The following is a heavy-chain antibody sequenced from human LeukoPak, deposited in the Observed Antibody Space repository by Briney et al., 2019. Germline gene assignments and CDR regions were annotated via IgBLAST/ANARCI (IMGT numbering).Heavy chain of an antibody. CDR3: ARGGEFSGYEI. V-gene: IGHV3-21*01. Sequence: PGGSLRHSCAASGFTFSSYSMNWVRQAPGKGLGWVSSISSRSSYIYYTDSVKGRFTISRDNAKNSLYLQMNSLRAEDTAVYYCARGGEFSGYEIWGQGTLVTVSS. CDR2: ISSRSSYI. CDR1: GFTFSSYS. D-gene: IGHD5-12*01. J-gene: IGHJ4*02.